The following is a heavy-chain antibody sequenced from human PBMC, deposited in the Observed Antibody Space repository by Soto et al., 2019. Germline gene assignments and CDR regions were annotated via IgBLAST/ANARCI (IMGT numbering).Heavy chain of an antibody. CDR1: GDSVSSNSAA. Sequence: SQTLSLTCVISGDSVSSNSAAWNWIRQSPSRGLEWLGRTYYRSKWYNDYAVSVKSRITINPDTSKNQFSLQLNSVTPEDTAVYYCARGATDCSSTSCGNNWFDPLGQGTLVTVSS. CDR2: TYYRSKWYN. V-gene: IGHV6-1*01. CDR3: ARGATDCSSTSCGNNWFDP. D-gene: IGHD2-2*01. J-gene: IGHJ5*02.